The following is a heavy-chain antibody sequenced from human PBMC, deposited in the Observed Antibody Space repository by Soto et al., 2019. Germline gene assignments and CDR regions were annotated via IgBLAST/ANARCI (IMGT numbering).Heavy chain of an antibody. CDR3: ARHGPGTGVGSMDV. CDR2: VYFTGST. CDR1: GGSISINSYY. J-gene: IGHJ6*02. Sequence: PSETLSLTCIVSGGSISINSYYWGWVRQPPGKGLEWIGNVYFTGSTYYNPSLKSRVTMSVDTSKNQFSLKLNSVTAADTAVYYCARHGPGTGVGSMDVWGQGTTVTVSS. D-gene: IGHD3-10*01. V-gene: IGHV4-39*01.